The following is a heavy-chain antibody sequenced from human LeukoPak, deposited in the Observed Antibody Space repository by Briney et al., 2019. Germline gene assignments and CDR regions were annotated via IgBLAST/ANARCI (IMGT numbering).Heavy chain of an antibody. V-gene: IGHV3-74*01. CDR3: ARNVLPGYFDY. CDR2: ISSDGSST. J-gene: IGHJ4*02. D-gene: IGHD2-15*01. Sequence: GGSLRLSCAASGFTFSSYWMHWVRQAPGKGLVWVSRISSDGSSTSYADSAKGRFTISRDNAKNTLYLQMNSLRAEDTAVYYCARNVLPGYFDYWGQGTLVTVSS. CDR1: GFTFSSYW.